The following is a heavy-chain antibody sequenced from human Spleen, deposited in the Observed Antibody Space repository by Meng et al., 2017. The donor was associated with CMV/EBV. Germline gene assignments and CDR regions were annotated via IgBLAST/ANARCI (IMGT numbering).Heavy chain of an antibody. CDR3: ARVLVQLERHFDY. CDR1: GCSVSSGSYY. V-gene: IGHV4-61*01. Sequence: SGCSVSSGSYYWSWIRQPPGKGLEWIGYIYYSGSTNYNPSLKSRVTISVDTSKNQFSLKLSSVTAADTAVYYCARVLVQLERHFDYWGQGTLVTVSS. D-gene: IGHD1-1*01. CDR2: IYYSGST. J-gene: IGHJ4*02.